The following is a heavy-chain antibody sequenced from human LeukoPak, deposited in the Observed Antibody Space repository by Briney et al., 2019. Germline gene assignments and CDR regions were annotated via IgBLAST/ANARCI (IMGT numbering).Heavy chain of an antibody. V-gene: IGHV3-7*01. Sequence: PGGSLRLSCGASGITLSTYGMNWVRQAPGKGLEWVANIKPGGGERYYVDSVKGRFTISRDNAKNSVDLQMNSLRVEDTAVYYCMRGGGDYWGQGTLVTVSS. CDR2: IKPGGGER. J-gene: IGHJ4*02. D-gene: IGHD3-16*01. CDR1: GITLSTYG. CDR3: MRGGGDY.